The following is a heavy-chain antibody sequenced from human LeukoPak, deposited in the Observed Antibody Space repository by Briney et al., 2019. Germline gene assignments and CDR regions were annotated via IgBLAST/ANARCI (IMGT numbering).Heavy chain of an antibody. V-gene: IGHV4-30-2*01. Sequence: SETLSLTCAVSGGSISSGGYSWSWIRQPPGKGLEWIGYIYHSGSTYYNPSLKSRVTISVDTSKNQFSLKLSSVTAADTAVYYCASITIFGVVSDYWGQGTLVTVSS. CDR2: IYHSGST. CDR1: GGSISSGGYS. D-gene: IGHD3-3*01. J-gene: IGHJ4*02. CDR3: ASITIFGVVSDY.